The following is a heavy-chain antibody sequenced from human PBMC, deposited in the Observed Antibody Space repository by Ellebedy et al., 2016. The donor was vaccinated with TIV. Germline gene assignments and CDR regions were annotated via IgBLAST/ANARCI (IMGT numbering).Heavy chain of an antibody. V-gene: IGHV1-46*01. D-gene: IGHD7-27*01. CDR1: ESSLPSDF. CDR2: INPTDDVT. Sequence: AASVKVSCKASESSLPSDFIHWVRQAPGQGLEWMGIINPTDDVTDYAEKFQVRVTMDRDTSTSTVFMELSSLRSEDTAIYYCALLPPGVAFDIWGQGTMVTVSS. CDR3: ALLPPGVAFDI. J-gene: IGHJ3*02.